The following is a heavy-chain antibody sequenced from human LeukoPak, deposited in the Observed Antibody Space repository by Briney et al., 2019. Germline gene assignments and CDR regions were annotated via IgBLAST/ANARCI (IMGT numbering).Heavy chain of an antibody. CDR2: ISYDGSNK. D-gene: IGHD1-26*01. CDR3: ARDPLGVGAKSPAFDI. CDR1: GFTFSSYA. J-gene: IGHJ3*02. Sequence: GGSLRLSCAASGFTFSSYAMHWVRQAPGKGLEWVAVISYDGSNKYYADSVKGRFTISRDNSKNTLYLQMNSLRAEDTDVYYCARDPLGVGAKSPAFDIWGQGTMVTVSS. V-gene: IGHV3-30-3*01.